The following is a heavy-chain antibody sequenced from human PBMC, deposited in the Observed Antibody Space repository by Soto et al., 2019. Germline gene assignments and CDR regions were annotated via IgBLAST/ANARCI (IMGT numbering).Heavy chain of an antibody. CDR1: GGSISSGGYY. V-gene: IGHV4-31*03. CDR2: IYYSGST. Sequence: SETLSLTCTVSGGSISSGGYYWSWIRQHPGKGLEWIGYIYYSGSTYYNPSLKSRVTISVDTSKNQFSLKLSSVTAADTAVYYCAGDRGYSYALDYWGQGTLVTVSS. D-gene: IGHD5-18*01. J-gene: IGHJ4*02. CDR3: AGDRGYSYALDY.